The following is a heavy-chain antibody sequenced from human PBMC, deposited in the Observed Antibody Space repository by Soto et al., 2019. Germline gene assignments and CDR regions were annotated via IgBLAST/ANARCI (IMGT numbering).Heavy chain of an antibody. CDR1: GFTFSSYA. Sequence: GGSLRLSCAASGFTFSSYAMDWVRQAPGKGLEYVSTISGNGESTFYANSVKGRFTISRDNSKNTLYLQMNNVRAEDTAVYYCARGDFYDSSGPFSDAFDIWGQGTMVTVSS. D-gene: IGHD3-22*01. CDR3: ARGDFYDSSGPFSDAFDI. J-gene: IGHJ3*02. CDR2: ISGNGEST. V-gene: IGHV3-64*01.